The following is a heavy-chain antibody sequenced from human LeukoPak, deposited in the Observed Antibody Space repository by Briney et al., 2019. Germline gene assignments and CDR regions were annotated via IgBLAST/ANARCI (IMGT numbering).Heavy chain of an antibody. CDR1: GYTFTSYD. D-gene: IGHD2-2*01. J-gene: IGHJ4*02. Sequence: ASVKVSCKASGYTFTSYDINWVRQATGQGLEWMGWMNPNSGNTGYAQKFQGRVTMTRTTSISTAYMELSSLRSEDTAVYYCARTRKKLTLLLYYFDYWGQGTLVTVSS. CDR3: ARTRKKLTLLLYYFDY. V-gene: IGHV1-8*01. CDR2: MNPNSGNT.